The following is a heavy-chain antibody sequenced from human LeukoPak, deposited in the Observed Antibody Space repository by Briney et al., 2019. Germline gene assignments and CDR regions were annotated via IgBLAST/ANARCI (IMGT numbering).Heavy chain of an antibody. J-gene: IGHJ4*02. Sequence: ASVKVSCKASGYTFTGYYMHWVRQAPGQGLEWMGWIYPNSGGTNYAQKFQGRVTVTRDTSISTAYMQLSRLRSDDTAVYYCATGRGYSYGFDYWGQGTLVSVSS. V-gene: IGHV1-2*02. CDR3: ATGRGYSYGFDY. CDR2: IYPNSGGT. CDR1: GYTFTGYY. D-gene: IGHD5-18*01.